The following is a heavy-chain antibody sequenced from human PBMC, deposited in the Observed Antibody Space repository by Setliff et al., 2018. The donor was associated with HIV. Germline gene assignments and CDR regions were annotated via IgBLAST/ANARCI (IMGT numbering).Heavy chain of an antibody. CDR2: MKYDGTEI. CDR1: GFSFRTYW. J-gene: IGHJ3*01. V-gene: IGHV3-7*01. Sequence: AGGSLRLSCAASGFSFRTYWMSWVRQAPGKGLEWVANMKYDGTEIYYVDAVKGRFTISRVNAKRSVFLHMNSLRGEDMAVYYCVREGEYFDTIGHYLVRRFFDLWGQGTMVT. D-gene: IGHD3-9*01. CDR3: VREGEYFDTIGHYLVRRFFDL.